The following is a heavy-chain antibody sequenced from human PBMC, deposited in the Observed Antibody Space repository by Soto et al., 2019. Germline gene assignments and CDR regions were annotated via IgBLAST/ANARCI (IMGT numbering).Heavy chain of an antibody. J-gene: IGHJ3*02. CDR2: IYYSGDT. V-gene: IGHV4-39*01. CDR3: ARRKGGHSAFDT. CDR1: GGSISSGPSC. Sequence: QLQLQESGPGLVRPSETLSLTCTVSGGSISSGPSCWDWIRQPPGKGLEWIGTIYYSGDTYYNPSLKSRVTISADTSKDQFSVKLLYSVAAADTAVYYCARRKGGHSAFDTWGQGTVVTVSS.